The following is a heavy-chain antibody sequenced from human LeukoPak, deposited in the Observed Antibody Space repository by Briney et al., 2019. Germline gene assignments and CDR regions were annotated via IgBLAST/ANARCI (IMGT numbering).Heavy chain of an antibody. CDR1: GDSISSSHW. D-gene: IGHD4-17*01. Sequence: ASETLSLTCAVSGDSISSSHWWSWVRQPPGKGLEWIGEIFHSGSTHYKTSLMRLVTISIDKSNNQFSLRLNSVTAADTAVYYCAREIYYADYGPYFDFWGQGILVTVSS. CDR3: AREIYYADYGPYFDF. J-gene: IGHJ4*02. CDR2: IFHSGST. V-gene: IGHV4-4*02.